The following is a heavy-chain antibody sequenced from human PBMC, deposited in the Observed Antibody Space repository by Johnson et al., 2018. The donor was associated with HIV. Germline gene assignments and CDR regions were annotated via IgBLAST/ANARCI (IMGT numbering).Heavy chain of an antibody. Sequence: QVQLVESGGGLVKPGGSLRLSCAASGFTFSDYYMSWIRQAPGKGLEWVSYISSSGNTIFYADSVKGRFTISRDNAKNSLFLQMNSLRAEDTAVYYCAKTYSEGEVRDAFDIWGQGTRVTVSS. V-gene: IGHV3-11*01. CDR3: AKTYSEGEVRDAFDI. J-gene: IGHJ3*02. CDR2: ISSSGNTI. CDR1: GFTFSDYY. D-gene: IGHD2-21*01.